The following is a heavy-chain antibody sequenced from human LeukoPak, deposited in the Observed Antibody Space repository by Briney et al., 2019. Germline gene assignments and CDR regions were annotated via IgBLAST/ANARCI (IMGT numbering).Heavy chain of an antibody. CDR3: ARDEVGGPLNY. Sequence: SETLSLTCTVSGGSISSYYWSWIRQPPGKGLEWIGYIYYSGSTNYNPSLKSRVTISVDTSRNQFSLKLSSVTAADTAVYFCARDEVGGPLNYWGQGTLVIVSS. V-gene: IGHV4-59*01. D-gene: IGHD3-16*01. J-gene: IGHJ4*02. CDR2: IYYSGST. CDR1: GGSISSYY.